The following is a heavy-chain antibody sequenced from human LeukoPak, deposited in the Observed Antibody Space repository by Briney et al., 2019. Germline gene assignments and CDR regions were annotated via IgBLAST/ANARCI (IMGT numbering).Heavy chain of an antibody. CDR2: IIPIFGTA. Sequence: SVKVSCKASGGTFSSYAISWERQAPGQGLERMGGIIPIFGTANYAQKFQGRVTITADESTSTAYMELSSLRSEDTAVYYCARDRADPRYYYGSGPYYYGMDVWGKGTTVTVSS. CDR3: ARDRADPRYYYGSGPYYYGMDV. CDR1: GGTFSSYA. V-gene: IGHV1-69*01. J-gene: IGHJ6*04. D-gene: IGHD3-10*01.